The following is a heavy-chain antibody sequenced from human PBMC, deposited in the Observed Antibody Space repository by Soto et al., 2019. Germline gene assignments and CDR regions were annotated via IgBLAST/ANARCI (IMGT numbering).Heavy chain of an antibody. CDR1: GYTFTGYY. J-gene: IGHJ6*02. CDR2: INPNSGGT. Sequence: ASVKVSCKASGYTFTGYYMHWVRQAPGQGLEWMGWINPNSGGTNYAQKFQGRVTMTRDTSISTAYMELSRLRSDDTAVYYCARDRPITIFGVVIPDYYYYGTDVWGQGTTVTVSS. CDR3: ARDRPITIFGVVIPDYYYYGTDV. D-gene: IGHD3-3*01. V-gene: IGHV1-2*02.